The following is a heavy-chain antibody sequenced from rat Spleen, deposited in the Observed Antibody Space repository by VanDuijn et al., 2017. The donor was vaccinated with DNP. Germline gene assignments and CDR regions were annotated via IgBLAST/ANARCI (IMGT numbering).Heavy chain of an antibody. V-gene: IGHV5-22*01. CDR1: GFTFNDYY. CDR3: ARGGGGSDY. CDR2: ISPTGSRT. J-gene: IGHJ2*01. Sequence: EVQLVESGGGLVQPGRSLKLSCAASGFTFNDYYMAWVRQAPKKGLEWVTAISPTGSRTHYPDSVKGRFTVSRDNAKSTLYLQMNSLRSEDTATYYCARGGGGSDYWGQGVMVTVSS. D-gene: IGHD4-1*01.